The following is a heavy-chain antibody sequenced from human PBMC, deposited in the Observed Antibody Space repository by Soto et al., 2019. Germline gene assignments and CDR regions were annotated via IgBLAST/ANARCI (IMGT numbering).Heavy chain of an antibody. CDR1: GDSVSSNSAA. CDR3: ARFGTVVRGVIPTRHIDY. Sequence: KQSQTLSLTCAISGDSVSSNSAAWNWIRQSPSRGLEWLGRTYYRSKWYNDYAVSVKSRITINPDTSKNQFSLQLNSVTPEDTAVYYCARFGTVVRGVIPTRHIDYWGQGTLVTVSS. D-gene: IGHD3-10*01. J-gene: IGHJ4*02. CDR2: TYYRSKWYN. V-gene: IGHV6-1*01.